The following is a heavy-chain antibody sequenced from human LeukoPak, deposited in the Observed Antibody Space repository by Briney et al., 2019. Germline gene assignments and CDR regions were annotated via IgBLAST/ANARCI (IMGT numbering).Heavy chain of an antibody. V-gene: IGHV3-13*01. Sequence: GGSLRLSCAASGFTFSSYDMHWVRQATGKGLEWVSAIGTAGDTYYPGSVKGRFTNSRENAKNSSYLQMNSLRAGDTAVYYCARDLGGWFDPWGQGTLVTVSS. CDR2: IGTAGDT. CDR3: ARDLGGWFDP. CDR1: GFTFSSYD. J-gene: IGHJ5*02. D-gene: IGHD3-16*01.